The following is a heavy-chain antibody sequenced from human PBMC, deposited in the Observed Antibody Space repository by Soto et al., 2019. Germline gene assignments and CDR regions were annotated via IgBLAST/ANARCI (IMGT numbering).Heavy chain of an antibody. J-gene: IGHJ3*02. V-gene: IGHV3-30-3*01. CDR3: ARDSSKTTRGAFDI. CDR1: GFTFSSYA. D-gene: IGHD4-17*01. CDR2: ISDDGNKK. Sequence: QVQLVESGGGVVQPGRSLRLSCAASGFTFSSYAMHWVRQAPGKGLEWVSVISDDGNKKYYADPVKGRFTISRDRSKNTLYLQMNSLRAEDTAVYYCARDSSKTTRGAFDIWGQGTMVTVS.